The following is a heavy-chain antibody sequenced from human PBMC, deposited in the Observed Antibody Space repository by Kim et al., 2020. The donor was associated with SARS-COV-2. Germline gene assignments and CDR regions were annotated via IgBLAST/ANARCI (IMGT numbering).Heavy chain of an antibody. Sequence: YVDSVRGRFPISRENAKNSRYLQMNSLRAEDTAMYYCARFYGNYENWFGPWGQGTLVTVSS. V-gene: IGHV3-7*03. J-gene: IGHJ5*02. CDR3: ARFYGNYENWFGP. D-gene: IGHD1-7*01.